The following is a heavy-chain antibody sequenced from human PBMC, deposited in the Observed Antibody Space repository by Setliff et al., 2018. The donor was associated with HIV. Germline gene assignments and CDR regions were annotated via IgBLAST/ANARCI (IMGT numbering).Heavy chain of an antibody. CDR2: IYNSGST. D-gene: IGHD1-26*01. CDR3: ARGYSGYVGFTSMDV. V-gene: IGHV4-59*08. Sequence: SETLSLTCTVSGASIGNYYGSWIRQPPGKGLEWIGYIYNSGSTNYNPSLKTRVTLSVDTSKNQFSLRLSSVTAADTAVYYCARGYSGYVGFTSMDVWGQGTTVTVSS. J-gene: IGHJ6*02. CDR1: GASIGNYY.